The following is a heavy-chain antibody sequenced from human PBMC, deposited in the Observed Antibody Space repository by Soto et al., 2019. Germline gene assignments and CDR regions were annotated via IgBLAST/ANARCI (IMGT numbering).Heavy chain of an antibody. J-gene: IGHJ4*02. D-gene: IGHD6-6*01. CDR3: ARERYVASRHSHFDS. V-gene: IGHV1-18*04. CDR2: TSTNNDDR. CDR1: GYRISTYG. Sequence: ASVKVSCKASGYRISTYGINWVRQAPGQGLEWLGWTSTNNDDRNYAQKFRGRVTFTTDTSTSTAYMELRSLISDDTAVYFCARERYVASRHSHFDSWRQGTQVTVSS.